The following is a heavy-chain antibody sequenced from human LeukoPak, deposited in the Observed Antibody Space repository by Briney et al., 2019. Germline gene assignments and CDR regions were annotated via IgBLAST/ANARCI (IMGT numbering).Heavy chain of an antibody. CDR1: CGSFRNCS. CDR2: VNHIGST. D-gene: IGHD3-22*01. J-gene: IGHJ4*02. V-gene: IGHV4-34*01. CDR3: ARGLPLSYYGSCCYLLFYY. Sequence: SETLSLSCAVYCGSFRNCSWCWIRHPPGKGLEWIGEVNHIGSTNYNPSLKSRVIISVDTSKNQCSLSLTSVTAAETAVYCCARGLPLSYYGSCCYLLFYYWGQGIRVTVSS.